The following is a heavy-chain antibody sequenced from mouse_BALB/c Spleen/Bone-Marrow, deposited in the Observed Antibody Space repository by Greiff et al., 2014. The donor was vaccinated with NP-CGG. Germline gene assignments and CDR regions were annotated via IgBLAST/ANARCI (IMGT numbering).Heavy chain of an antibody. CDR3: ARDENVGIYWYFDV. CDR1: GFTFTDYY. V-gene: IGHV7-3*02. Sequence: EVKLMESGGGLVQPGGSLRLSCATSGFTFTDYYMSWVRQPPGKALERLGFIRNKAKGYTTDYSASVKGRFTISRDNSQSISYLQMNTLRAEDSATYYCARDENVGIYWYFDVWGAGTTVTVSS. J-gene: IGHJ1*01. CDR2: IRNKAKGYTT.